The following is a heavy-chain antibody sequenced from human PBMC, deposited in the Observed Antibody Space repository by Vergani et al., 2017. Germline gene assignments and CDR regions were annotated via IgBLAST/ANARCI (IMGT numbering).Heavy chain of an antibody. Sequence: EVHLEESGGGLVQPGGSLRLSCAASGFTFGDYYMAWIRLAPGKGLDWVASIKRDGTETFYVDSVKGRFTLSRDNAKTTLDLQMNSLRDEDRVFYYSARISGGSASYLHYWVQGALVTVAS. V-gene: IGHV3-7*01. CDR2: IKRDGTET. J-gene: IGHJ1*01. CDR3: ARISGGSASYLHY. CDR1: GFTFGDYY. D-gene: IGHD2-15*01.